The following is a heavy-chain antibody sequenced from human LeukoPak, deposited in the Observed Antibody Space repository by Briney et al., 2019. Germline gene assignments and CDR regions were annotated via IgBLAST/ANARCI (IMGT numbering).Heavy chain of an antibody. CDR3: ARDRPDYYDSSAYLRGLYSAFGY. CDR1: GYTLTSYG. J-gene: IGHJ4*02. D-gene: IGHD3-22*01. CDR2: ISSYRGYT. V-gene: IGHV1-18*01. Sequence: GASVKVSCKASGYTLTSYGFTWVRQAPGRGLEWMGWISSYRGYTNYAQKFQGRVTMTTDTSTSTAYMELRSLRSDYTAVYYCARDRPDYYDSSAYLRGLYSAFGYWGQGTLVTVSS.